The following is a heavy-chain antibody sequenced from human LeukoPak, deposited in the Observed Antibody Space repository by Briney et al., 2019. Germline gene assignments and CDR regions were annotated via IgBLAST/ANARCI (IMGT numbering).Heavy chain of an antibody. J-gene: IGHJ4*02. CDR2: IHQDGSEQ. Sequence: GGSLRLSCAASGFTFTHYWMCWVRQAPGKGLEWVANIHQDGSEQFYLDSVEGRFTISRDNAKNSLYLQMNSLRAEDTAVYYCARGDFWSDRYYWGQGTLVTVSS. CDR3: ARGDFWSDRYY. CDR1: GFTFTHYW. V-gene: IGHV3-7*01. D-gene: IGHD3-3*01.